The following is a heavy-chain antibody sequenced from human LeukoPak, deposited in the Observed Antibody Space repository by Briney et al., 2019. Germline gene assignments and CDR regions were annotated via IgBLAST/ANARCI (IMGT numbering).Heavy chain of an antibody. Sequence: GGSLRLSCAASGFTFSSYSMNWVRQAPGRGLEWVSYISGSSRPIYYADSVKGRFTISRDNAKNSLYLQMNSLRAEDTAVYYCARDYSYGFLSWGQGTLVTVSS. CDR1: GFTFSSYS. V-gene: IGHV3-48*01. CDR2: ISGSSRPI. J-gene: IGHJ4*02. D-gene: IGHD5-18*01. CDR3: ARDYSYGFLS.